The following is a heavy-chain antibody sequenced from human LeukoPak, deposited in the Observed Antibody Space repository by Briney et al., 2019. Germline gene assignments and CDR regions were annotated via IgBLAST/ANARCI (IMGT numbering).Heavy chain of an antibody. CDR3: ARDLGYCSSTSCRYFDS. CDR2: IYYSGST. V-gene: IGHV4-31*02. J-gene: IGHJ4*02. Sequence: SETLSLTXTVSGGSISSGGYYWSWIRQHPGKGLEWIGYIYYSGSTYYNPSLKSRVTISVDTSKNQFSLKLSSVTAADTAVYYCARDLGYCSSTSCRYFDSWGQGTLVTVSS. CDR1: GGSISSGGYY. D-gene: IGHD2-2*01.